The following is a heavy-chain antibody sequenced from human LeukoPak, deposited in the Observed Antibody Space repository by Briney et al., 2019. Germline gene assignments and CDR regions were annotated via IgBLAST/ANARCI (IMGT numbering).Heavy chain of an antibody. D-gene: IGHD3-10*01. CDR1: GFTFSSYA. V-gene: IGHV3-23*01. Sequence: GGSLRLSCAASGFTFSSYAMSWVRQATGKGLEWVSAISGSGGSTYYADSVKGRFTISRDNSKNSLYLQMNSLRAEDTAVYYCAKDLLWFGERGDYWGQGTLVTVSS. CDR3: AKDLLWFGERGDY. CDR2: ISGSGGST. J-gene: IGHJ4*02.